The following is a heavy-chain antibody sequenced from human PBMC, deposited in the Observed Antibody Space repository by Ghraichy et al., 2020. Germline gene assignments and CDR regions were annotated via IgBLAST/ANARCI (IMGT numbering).Heavy chain of an antibody. V-gene: IGHV3-23*01. CDR2: ISGSGGST. D-gene: IGHD6-6*01. CDR1: GFTFSSYA. CDR3: AKDPIAARPRGFGY. Sequence: GALNISCAASGFTFSSYAMSWVRQAPGKGLEWVSAISGSGGSTYFADSVKGRFTISRDNSKNTLYLQMNSLRAEDTAVYYCAKDPIAARPRGFGYWGQGTLVTVSS. J-gene: IGHJ4*02.